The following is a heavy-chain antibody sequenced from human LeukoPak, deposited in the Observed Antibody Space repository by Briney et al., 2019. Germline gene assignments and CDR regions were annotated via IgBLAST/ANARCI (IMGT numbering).Heavy chain of an antibody. CDR2: IYYSGST. CDR1: GGSISSYY. CDR3: VRDSRSSWCFLGWFDP. J-gene: IGHJ5*02. Sequence: SETLSLTCSVSGGSISSYYWSWIRQPPGKGLEWIGYIYYSGSTNYNPSLKSRVTISVDTSKNQFSLKLSSVTAADTAMYYCVRDSRSSWCFLGWFDPWGQGTLVTVSS. V-gene: IGHV4-59*01. D-gene: IGHD6-13*01.